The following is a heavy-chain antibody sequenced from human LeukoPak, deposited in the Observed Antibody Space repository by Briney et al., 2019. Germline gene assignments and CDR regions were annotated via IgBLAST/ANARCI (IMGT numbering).Heavy chain of an antibody. D-gene: IGHD3-10*01. V-gene: IGHV3-7*01. CDR1: GFSLSNYW. CDR2: INQDGSDK. J-gene: IGHJ6*02. CDR3: AWYGVTHGLDV. Sequence: GGSLRLSCAASGFSLSNYWMSWVRQAPGKGLEWVANINQDGSDKCYVDSVMGRFTISKDNAKNSVYLQMNSLRPEDTAIYYCAWYGVTHGLDVWGQGTTVTVSS.